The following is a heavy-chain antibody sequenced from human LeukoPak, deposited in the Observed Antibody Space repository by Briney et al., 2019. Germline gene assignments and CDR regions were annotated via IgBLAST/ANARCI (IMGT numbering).Heavy chain of an antibody. V-gene: IGHV4-4*07. CDR1: GDSINTNN. D-gene: IGHD6-13*01. J-gene: IGHJ5*02. CDR2: LRNSGST. Sequence: SETLSLTCTVSGDSINTNNHWAWIRQPAGKGLEWIGRLRNSGSTNYNPSLQSRVTISVDTSKNQFSLKMTSATAADTAVYFCARDPLRSSFDPWGQGILVTVSS. CDR3: ARDPLRSSFDP.